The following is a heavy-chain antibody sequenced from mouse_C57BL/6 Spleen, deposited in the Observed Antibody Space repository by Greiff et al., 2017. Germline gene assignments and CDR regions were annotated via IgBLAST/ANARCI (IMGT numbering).Heavy chain of an antibody. D-gene: IGHD1-1*01. Sequence: QVQLQQPGAELVMPGASVKLSCKASGYTFTSYWMHWVKQRPGQGLEWIGEIDPSDSYTNYNQKFKGKSTLTVDKSSSTAYMQLSSLTSEDSAVYYCARERFITTVVAPWYFDVWGTGTTVTVSS. CDR3: ARERFITTVVAPWYFDV. CDR1: GYTFTSYW. CDR2: IDPSDSYT. J-gene: IGHJ1*03. V-gene: IGHV1-69*01.